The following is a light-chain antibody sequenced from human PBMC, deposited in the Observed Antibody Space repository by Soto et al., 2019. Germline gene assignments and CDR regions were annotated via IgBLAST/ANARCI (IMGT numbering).Light chain of an antibody. CDR2: AAS. J-gene: IGKJ1*01. V-gene: IGKV1-16*01. CDR1: QSISFY. Sequence: DIQMTQSPSSLSASVGDRVTITCRASQSISFYLNWYQQKPGNAPKVLIYAASNLQTGVPSRFSGSGSGTEFTLTISSLQPDDFATYYCQQYNSYSRTFGQATKLDIK. CDR3: QQYNSYSRT.